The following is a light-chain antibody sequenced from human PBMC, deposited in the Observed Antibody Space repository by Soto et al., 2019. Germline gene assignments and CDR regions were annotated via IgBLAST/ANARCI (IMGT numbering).Light chain of an antibody. Sequence: QSVLTQPPSVSGAPGQRVTISCTGSSSNIGAGYDVHWYQQLPGTAPKLLIYGNSNRPSGVPDRFSGSKSGTSASPAISGLQAEDEADYFCCSYAGSYTHVFGTGTKVTVL. V-gene: IGLV1-40*01. CDR1: SSNIGAGYD. J-gene: IGLJ1*01. CDR3: CSYAGSYTHV. CDR2: GNS.